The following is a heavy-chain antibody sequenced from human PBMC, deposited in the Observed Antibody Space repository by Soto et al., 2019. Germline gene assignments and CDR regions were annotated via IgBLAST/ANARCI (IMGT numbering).Heavy chain of an antibody. CDR1: GFTLRSHR. J-gene: IGHJ5*02. Sequence: EVQLVESGGGLVQPGGSLRVSCAASGFTLRSHRIHWVGQAPGKGLEWVSRIDTDGGGTSYADSVKGRFTISTDNAKNTVYLQRNGLRAEDTAVYYCATVFDLWGQGTLVTVSS. V-gene: IGHV3-74*01. CDR2: IDTDGGGT. CDR3: ATVFDL.